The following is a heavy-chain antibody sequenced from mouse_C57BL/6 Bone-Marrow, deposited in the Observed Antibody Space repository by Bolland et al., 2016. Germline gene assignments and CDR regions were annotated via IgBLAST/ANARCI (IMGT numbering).Heavy chain of an antibody. Sequence: SSTYYLDSLKSRFIISRDNAKNILYLQMSSLKSEDTATYYCARERHSWYFDVWGTG. D-gene: IGHD3-2*01. CDR3: ARERHSWYFDV. V-gene: IGHV5-16*01. CDR2: SST. J-gene: IGHJ1*03.